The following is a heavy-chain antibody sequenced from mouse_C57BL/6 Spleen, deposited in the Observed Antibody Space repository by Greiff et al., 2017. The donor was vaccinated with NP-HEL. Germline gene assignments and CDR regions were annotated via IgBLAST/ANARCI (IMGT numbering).Heavy chain of an antibody. Sequence: VQLQQSGPELVKPGASVKISCKASGYTFTDYYMNWVKQSHGKSLEWIGDINPNNGGTSYNQKFKGKATLTVDKSSSTAYMELRSLTSEDSAVYYCAKLGRGDYYAMDYWGQGTSVTVSS. D-gene: IGHD4-1*01. J-gene: IGHJ4*01. CDR1: GYTFTDYY. V-gene: IGHV1-26*01. CDR2: INPNNGGT. CDR3: AKLGRGDYYAMDY.